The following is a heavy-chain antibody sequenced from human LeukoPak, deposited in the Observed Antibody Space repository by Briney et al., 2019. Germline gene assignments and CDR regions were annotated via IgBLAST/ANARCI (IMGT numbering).Heavy chain of an antibody. V-gene: IGHV3-23*01. D-gene: IGHD3-22*01. CDR3: ANRDYYDSSGSLF. J-gene: IGHJ4*02. CDR1: GFTFSSYA. Sequence: PGGSLRLSCAASGFTFSSYAMSWVRQAPGKGLEWVSAISGSGGSTYYADSVKGRFTISRDNSKSTLYLQMNSLRAEDTAVYYCANRDYYDSSGSLFWGQGTLVTVSS. CDR2: ISGSGGST.